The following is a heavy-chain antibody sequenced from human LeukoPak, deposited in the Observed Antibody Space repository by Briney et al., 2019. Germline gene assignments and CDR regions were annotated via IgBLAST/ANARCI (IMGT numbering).Heavy chain of an antibody. Sequence: GGSLRLSCAASGFTFSNAWMNWVRLAPGGGLEWLANIKPDGNEKYYVDSVKGRFAISRDNAKNEVYLEMNSLRAEDTGVYYCSGRDSSRSPRAYWGQGTLVRVSS. D-gene: IGHD2-2*01. CDR2: IKPDGNEK. CDR1: GFTFSNAW. V-gene: IGHV3-7*01. CDR3: SGRDSSRSPRAY. J-gene: IGHJ4*02.